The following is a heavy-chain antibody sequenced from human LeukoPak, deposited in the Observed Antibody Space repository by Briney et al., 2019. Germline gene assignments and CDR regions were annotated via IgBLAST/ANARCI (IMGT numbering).Heavy chain of an antibody. CDR3: VRAIAAAGGY. Sequence: GGSLRLSCAASGFTLSDYWMNWVRQAPGKGLEWVANISQDGSVKYYVDSVKGRFTVSRDNTKNSLYLQMNSLRVEDTAVYYCVRAIAAAGGYWGQGTLVTVSS. CDR2: ISQDGSVK. CDR1: GFTLSDYW. V-gene: IGHV3-7*01. D-gene: IGHD6-13*01. J-gene: IGHJ4*02.